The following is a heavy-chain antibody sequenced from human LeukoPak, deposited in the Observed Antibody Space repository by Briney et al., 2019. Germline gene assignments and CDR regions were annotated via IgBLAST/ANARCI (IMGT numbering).Heavy chain of an antibody. J-gene: IGHJ6*02. V-gene: IGHV4-59*01. CDR2: IYYSGST. D-gene: IGHD2-2*01. CDR3: ARLKCISTTCPSRYVMDV. Sequence: PSETLSLTCSVSGGSISSYYWSWIRQPPGKGLEYLGYIYYSGSTNYNPSLKSRVTISVDTSKDQFSLNLTSVTAADTAVYYCARLKCISTTCPSRYVMDVWGQGTTVTVSS. CDR1: GGSISSYY.